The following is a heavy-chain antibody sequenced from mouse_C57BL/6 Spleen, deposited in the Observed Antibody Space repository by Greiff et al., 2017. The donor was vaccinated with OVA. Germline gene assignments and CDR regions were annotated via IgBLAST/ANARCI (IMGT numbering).Heavy chain of an antibody. D-gene: IGHD1-1*01. V-gene: IGHV14-4*01. Sequence: VQLQQSGAELVRPGASVKLSCTASGFNIKDDYMHWVKQRPEQGLEWIGWIDPENGDTEYASKFQGKATIPADTSSNTAYLQLSSLTSEDTAVYYCTTLYGSSYGGAMDYWGQGTSVTVSS. CDR3: TTLYGSSYGGAMDY. J-gene: IGHJ4*01. CDR1: GFNIKDDY. CDR2: IDPENGDT.